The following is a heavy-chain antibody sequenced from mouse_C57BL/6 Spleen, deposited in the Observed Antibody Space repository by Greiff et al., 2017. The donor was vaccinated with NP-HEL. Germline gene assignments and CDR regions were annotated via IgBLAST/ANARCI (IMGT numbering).Heavy chain of an antibody. J-gene: IGHJ3*01. CDR3: AKGLGAWFAY. V-gene: IGHV1-64*01. Sequence: VQLQESGAELVKPGASVKLSCKASGYTFTSYWMHWVKQRPGQGLEWIGMIHPNSGSTNYNEKFKSKATLTVDKSSSTAYMQLSSLTSEDSAVYYCAKGLGAWFAYWGRGTLVTVSA. D-gene: IGHD3-3*01. CDR1: GYTFTSYW. CDR2: IHPNSGST.